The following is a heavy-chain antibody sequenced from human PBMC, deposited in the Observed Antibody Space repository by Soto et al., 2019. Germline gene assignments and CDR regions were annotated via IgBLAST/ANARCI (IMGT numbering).Heavy chain of an antibody. CDR2: ISYDGRNE. Sequence: GGSLRLSCAASGFPFSTYGMHWVRQAPGKGLEWVAVISYDGRNEYYAESVKGRFTISRDNYKNTLYLQMNSLRAEDTALYYCAKDHLMTTVTTVGYWGQGALVTVSS. CDR3: AKDHLMTTVTTVGY. D-gene: IGHD4-17*01. J-gene: IGHJ4*02. V-gene: IGHV3-30*18. CDR1: GFPFSTYG.